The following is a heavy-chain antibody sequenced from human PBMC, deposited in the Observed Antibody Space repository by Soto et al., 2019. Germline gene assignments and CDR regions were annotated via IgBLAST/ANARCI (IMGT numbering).Heavy chain of an antibody. D-gene: IGHD6-13*01. CDR2: IRSKAYGGTT. J-gene: IGHJ5*02. CDR1: GFTFGDYA. CDR3: TRLYSSSWYGIWFDP. V-gene: IGHV3-49*03. Sequence: PLGSLRLSCTASGFTFGDYAMSWFRQAPGKGLEWVGFIRSKAYGGTTEYAASVKGRFTISRDDSKSIAYLQMNSLKTEDTAVYYCTRLYSSSWYGIWFDPWGQGTLVTVSS.